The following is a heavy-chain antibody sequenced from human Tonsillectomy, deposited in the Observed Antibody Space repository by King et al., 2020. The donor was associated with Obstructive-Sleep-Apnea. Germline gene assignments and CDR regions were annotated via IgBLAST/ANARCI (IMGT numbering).Heavy chain of an antibody. J-gene: IGHJ4*02. CDR1: GYNFTSYA. Sequence: VQLVESGSELKKPGASVKVSCKASGYNFTSYAMNWVRPAPGQRLEYIGYINTNTGNPRYAQDFTGRFVFSLDTSVSTAYLPISSLKAEDTAVYYCAPGADLLHWGRGTLVTVSS. D-gene: IGHD3-10*01. V-gene: IGHV7-4-1*02. CDR2: INTNTGNP. CDR3: APGADLLH.